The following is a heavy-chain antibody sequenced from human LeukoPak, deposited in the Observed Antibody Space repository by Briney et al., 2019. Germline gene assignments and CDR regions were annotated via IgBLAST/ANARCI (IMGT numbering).Heavy chain of an antibody. CDR3: ASSSGYYYADFDY. CDR1: GGSISSRNYY. J-gene: IGHJ4*02. D-gene: IGHD3-22*01. Sequence: SETLSLTCTVSGGSISSRNYYWGWIRQPPGKGLEWIGTIYYSGSTYHNPSLKSRVTISVDTSKSQFSLKLSSVTAADTAVYYCASSSGYYYADFDYWGQGTLVTVSS. CDR2: IYYSGST. V-gene: IGHV4-39*07.